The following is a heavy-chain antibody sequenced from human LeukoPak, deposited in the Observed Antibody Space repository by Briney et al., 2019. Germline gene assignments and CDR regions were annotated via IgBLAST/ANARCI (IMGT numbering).Heavy chain of an antibody. CDR1: GFTFSSYG. CDR2: ISYDGNSK. V-gene: IGHV3-30*18. Sequence: GGSPRLSCAASGFTFSSYGMHWVRQAPGKGLEWVAVISYDGNSKYYADSVKGRFTISRDNYKHTLFLQMNSLRADDTAVFYCAKDGGFYGGNFDYWGQGTMVSVCS. CDR3: AKDGGFYGGNFDY. D-gene: IGHD4-23*01. J-gene: IGHJ4*02.